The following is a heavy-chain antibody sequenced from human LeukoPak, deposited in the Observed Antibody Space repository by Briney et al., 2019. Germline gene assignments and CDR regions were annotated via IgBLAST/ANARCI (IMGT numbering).Heavy chain of an antibody. D-gene: IGHD2-2*01. V-gene: IGHV3-7*01. CDR2: IKQDRKEK. Sequence: GGSLRLSCAVSGFPYRIYWVSWVPQATGKGGEGGTNIKQDRKEKYYMDSVKALFTLSRENAKNSLYLQMNSVRAEDTAVYYCARDDCSSISCYHNWFDPWGQGTLVTVSS. J-gene: IGHJ5*02. CDR1: GFPYRIYW. CDR3: ARDDCSSISCYHNWFDP.